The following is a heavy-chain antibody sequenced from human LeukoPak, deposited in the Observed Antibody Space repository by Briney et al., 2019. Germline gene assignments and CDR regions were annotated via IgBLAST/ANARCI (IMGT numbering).Heavy chain of an antibody. V-gene: IGHV3-23*01. CDR3: AKDQPGAGFDL. CDR2: ISGSGGSI. J-gene: IGHJ5*02. CDR1: GFSFRTYD. D-gene: IGHD1-1*01. Sequence: GGSLRLSCAASGFSFRTYDLSWVRQAPGKGLEWVSGISGSGGSIKYADSLKGRFTISRDNSKKTLYLQMNSLAAEDTAVYYCAKDQPGAGFDLWGQGTLVTVSS.